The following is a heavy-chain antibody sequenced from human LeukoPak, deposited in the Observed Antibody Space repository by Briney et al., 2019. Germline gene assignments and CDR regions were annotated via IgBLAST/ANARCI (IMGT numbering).Heavy chain of an antibody. V-gene: IGHV4-34*01. CDR2: INHSGST. CDR3: ARARVVTAKTFDY. Sequence: SETLSLTCAVYGGSFSGYYWSWIRQPPGKGLEWIGEINHSGSTNYNPSLKSRVTISVDTSKNQFSLKLSSVTAADTAVYYCARARVVTAKTFDYWGQGPLVTVSS. D-gene: IGHD2-21*02. J-gene: IGHJ4*02. CDR1: GGSFSGYY.